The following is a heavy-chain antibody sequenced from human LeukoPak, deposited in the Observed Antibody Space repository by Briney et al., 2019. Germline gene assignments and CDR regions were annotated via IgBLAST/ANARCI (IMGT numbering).Heavy chain of an antibody. CDR3: TTECTSCGY. V-gene: IGHV3-15*01. CDR1: GFTFSSYG. J-gene: IGHJ4*02. D-gene: IGHD2-2*01. Sequence: PGRSLRLSCAASGFTFSSYGMHWARQAPGKGLEWVGRIKSKTDGGTTDYAAPVKGRFTISRDDSKNTRYLQMNSLKTEDTAVYYCTTECTSCGYWGQGTLVTVSS. CDR2: IKSKTDGGTT.